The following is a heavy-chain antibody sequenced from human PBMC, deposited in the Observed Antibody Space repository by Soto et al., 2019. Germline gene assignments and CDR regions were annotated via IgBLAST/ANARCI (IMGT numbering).Heavy chain of an antibody. J-gene: IGHJ6*02. CDR3: ASGGYSYGYYYYYGMDV. V-gene: IGHV1-69*06. Sequence: ASVQVSCKASGGTFSSYAISWVRQAPGQGLEWMGGIIPIFGTANYAQKFQGRVTITADKSTSKAYMELSSLRSEDTAVYYCASGGYSYGYYYYYGMDVWGQGTTVTVSS. CDR2: IIPIFGTA. D-gene: IGHD5-18*01. CDR1: GGTFSSYA.